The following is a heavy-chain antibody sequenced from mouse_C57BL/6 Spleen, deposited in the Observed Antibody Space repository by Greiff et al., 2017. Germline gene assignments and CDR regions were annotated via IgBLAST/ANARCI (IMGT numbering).Heavy chain of an antibody. V-gene: IGHV2-9-1*01. CDR3: ARKGDEGWYFDV. CDR2: IWTGGGT. Sequence: VQRVESGPGLVAPSQSLSITCTVSGFSLTSYAIRWVRQPPGKGLEWLGVIWTGGGTNYKSAHKSRLSINTDNSKSQVFLKMNSLQTDDTSRYYCARKGDEGWYFDVWGTGTTVTVSS. D-gene: IGHD3-3*01. J-gene: IGHJ1*03. CDR1: GFSLTSYA.